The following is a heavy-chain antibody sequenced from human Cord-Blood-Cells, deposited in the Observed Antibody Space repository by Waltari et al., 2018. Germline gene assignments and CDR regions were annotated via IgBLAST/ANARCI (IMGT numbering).Heavy chain of an antibody. CDR2: FDPEDGET. D-gene: IGHD6-6*01. J-gene: IGHJ6*03. CDR1: GYTITELS. Sequence: QVQLVQSGAEVKKPGASVKVSCKVSGYTITELSMHWVRQAPGKGLEWMGGFDPEDGETIYAHKFQGRVTMTEDTSTDTAYMELSSLRAEDTAVYYCATDQYSSSVSGYYYYMDVWGKGTTVTVSS. CDR3: ATDQYSSSVSGYYYYMDV. V-gene: IGHV1-24*01.